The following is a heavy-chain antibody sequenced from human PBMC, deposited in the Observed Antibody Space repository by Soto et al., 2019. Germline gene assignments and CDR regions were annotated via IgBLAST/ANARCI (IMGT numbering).Heavy chain of an antibody. CDR1: GFTFSSYW. V-gene: IGHV3-7*01. CDR2: IKQDGSEK. CDR3: AREAYSYGSAYFDY. J-gene: IGHJ4*02. Sequence: GSLRLSCAASGFTFSSYWMSWVRQAPGKGLEWVANIKQDGSEKYYVDSVKGRFTISRDNAKNSLYLQMNSLRAEDTAVYYCAREAYSYGSAYFDYWGQGTLVTVSS. D-gene: IGHD5-18*01.